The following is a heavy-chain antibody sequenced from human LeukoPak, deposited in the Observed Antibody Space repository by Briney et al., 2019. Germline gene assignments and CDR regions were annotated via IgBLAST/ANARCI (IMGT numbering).Heavy chain of an antibody. CDR2: ISSSGMTI. CDR3: ARRFGY. D-gene: IGHD3-10*01. CDR1: GFTFSSYG. Sequence: GGSLRLSCAASGFTFSSYGMNWVSQAPGKGGERVSYISSSGMTIYYADPVKGGFTISRDDGKNTLYLQMNSLRAEDTAVYYCARRFGYWGQGTLVTVSS. J-gene: IGHJ4*02. V-gene: IGHV3-48*03.